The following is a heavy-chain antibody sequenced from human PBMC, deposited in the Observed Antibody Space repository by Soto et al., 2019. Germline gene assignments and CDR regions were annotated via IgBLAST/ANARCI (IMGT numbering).Heavy chain of an antibody. CDR1: GGSISSNNW. V-gene: IGHV4-4*02. CDR3: ARLFCSSSSCLTPSWFDP. J-gene: IGHJ5*02. CDR2: IFHSGST. Sequence: QVQLQESGPGLVKPSGTLSLTCAVSGGSISSNNWWSWVRQAPGPGLEWIGDIFHSGSTNYNPSLKIRDTISVDKSKNQFSLKLSSVTAADTAMYYCARLFCSSSSCLTPSWFDPWGQGTLVTVSS. D-gene: IGHD2-2*01.